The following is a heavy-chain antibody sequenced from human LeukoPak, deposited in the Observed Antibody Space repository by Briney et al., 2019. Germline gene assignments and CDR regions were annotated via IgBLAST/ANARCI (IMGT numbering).Heavy chain of an antibody. Sequence: PGGSLRLSCAASGFTFSNYAMSWVRQAPGKALEWVSAITSGGGTTYYAGSVKGRFTISRDNSKNTLYLQMNSLRAEDTAVYYCARDPPRAAWVFDYWGQGILVSVSS. V-gene: IGHV3-23*01. CDR1: GFTFSNYA. CDR3: ARDPPRAAWVFDY. J-gene: IGHJ4*02. D-gene: IGHD6-25*01. CDR2: ITSGGGTT.